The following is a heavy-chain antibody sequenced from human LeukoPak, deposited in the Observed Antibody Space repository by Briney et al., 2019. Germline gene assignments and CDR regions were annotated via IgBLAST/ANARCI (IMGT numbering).Heavy chain of an antibody. CDR1: GYTFTNYY. CDR3: AREWIAVAGTDYYYYYGMDV. V-gene: IGHV1-2*04. CDR2: INPNSGGT. Sequence: GASVKVSCKASGYTFTNYYMHWVRQAPGQGLEWMGWINPNSGGTNYAQKFQGWVTMTRDTSISTAYMELSRLRSDDTAVYYCAREWIAVAGTDYYYYYGMDVWGQGTTVTVSS. J-gene: IGHJ6*02. D-gene: IGHD6-19*01.